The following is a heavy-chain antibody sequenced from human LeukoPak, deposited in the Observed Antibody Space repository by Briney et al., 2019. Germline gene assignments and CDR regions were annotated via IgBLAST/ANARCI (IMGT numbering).Heavy chain of an antibody. CDR1: GGSISSSSYY. D-gene: IGHD3-3*01. CDR3: ARGYYDFWSGYYTGPVWFDY. Sequence: PSETLSLTCTVSGGSISSSSYYWGWIRQPPGKGLEWIGSIYYSGSTYYNPSLKSRVTISVDTSKNQFSLKLSSVTAADTAVYYCARGYYDFWSGYYTGPVWFDYWGQGTLVTVSS. CDR2: IYYSGST. J-gene: IGHJ4*02. V-gene: IGHV4-39*01.